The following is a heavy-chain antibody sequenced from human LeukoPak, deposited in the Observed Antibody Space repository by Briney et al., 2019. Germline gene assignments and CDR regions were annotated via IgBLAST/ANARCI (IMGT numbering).Heavy chain of an antibody. J-gene: IGHJ4*02. CDR2: ISWNSGSI. CDR3: ARDSSSSDLFDY. V-gene: IGHV3-9*01. CDR1: GFTFDDYA. Sequence: PGGSLRLSCAASGFTFDDYAMHWVRQAPGKGLEWVSGISWNSGSIGYADSVKGRFTISRDNAKNSLYLQMNSLRAEDTALYYCARDSSSSDLFDYWGQGTLVTVSS. D-gene: IGHD6-6*01.